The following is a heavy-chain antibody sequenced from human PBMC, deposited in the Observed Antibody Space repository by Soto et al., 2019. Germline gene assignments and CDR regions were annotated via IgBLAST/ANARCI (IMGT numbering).Heavy chain of an antibody. V-gene: IGHV4-30-4*01. CDR2: IYYTGIT. J-gene: IGHJ5*02. CDR1: GGSVSGVDYF. D-gene: IGHD2-21*01. CDR3: AREERKGIISWFDP. Sequence: ASETLSLTCTVSGGSVSGVDYFWSWIRQSPGKGLEWIGYIYYTGITHLNPSLKSRLTMAVDTSKNEFSLKLTSVSAADTAVYFCAREERKGIISWFDPWGQGTPVTVSS.